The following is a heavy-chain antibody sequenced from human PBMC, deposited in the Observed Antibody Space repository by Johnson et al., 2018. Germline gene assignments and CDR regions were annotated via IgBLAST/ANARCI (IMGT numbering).Heavy chain of an antibody. Sequence: VQLVETGGGVVQPGKSLRLSCAASGFTFSIYGMHWVRQAPGKGLEWVATIWYDDTNHYIDSVKGRFTISRDNSKNTLYLQINSLRAEDTAVYYCARDDGRGAEYLQHWGQGTQVTVSA. CDR2: IWYDDTN. CDR3: ARDDGRGAEYLQH. V-gene: IGHV3-33*01. D-gene: IGHD2-15*01. CDR1: GFTFSIYG. J-gene: IGHJ1*01.